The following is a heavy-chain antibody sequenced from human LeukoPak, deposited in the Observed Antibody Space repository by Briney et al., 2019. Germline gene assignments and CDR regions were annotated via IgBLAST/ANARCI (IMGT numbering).Heavy chain of an antibody. J-gene: IGHJ4*02. CDR2: ISDSGTST. V-gene: IGHV3-23*01. Sequence: GGSLRLSCAASGFTFSSYAMIWVRQAPGKGLEWVSLISDSGTSTYYPDSVKGRFTISRDNSKNTVYLQMNSLRAEDMAVYYCAKGVSGYGSGRPFDYWGQGTLVTVSS. CDR3: AKGVSGYGSGRPFDY. D-gene: IGHD3-10*01. CDR1: GFTFSSYA.